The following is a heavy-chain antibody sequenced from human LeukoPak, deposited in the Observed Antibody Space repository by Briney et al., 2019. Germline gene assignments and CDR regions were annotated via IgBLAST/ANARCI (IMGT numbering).Heavy chain of an antibody. CDR1: GYTFTSYY. CDR3: ARDLEGSSFTWIQSSTPHAFDY. Sequence: ASVKVSCKASGYTFTSYYMHWVRQAPGQGLEWMGIINPSGGSTSYAQKFQGRVTMTRDTSTSTVYMELSSLRSEDTAAYYCARDLEGSSFTWIQSSTPHAFDYWGQGTLVTVSS. CDR2: INPSGGST. V-gene: IGHV1-46*01. D-gene: IGHD5-18*01. J-gene: IGHJ4*02.